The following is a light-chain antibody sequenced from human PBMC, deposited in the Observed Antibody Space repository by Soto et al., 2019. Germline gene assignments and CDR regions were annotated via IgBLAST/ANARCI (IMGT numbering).Light chain of an antibody. CDR1: SSDVGGYNY. CDR2: DVS. J-gene: IGLJ2*01. CDR3: GTWDSSLSGVV. Sequence: QSALTQPRSVSGSPGQSVTISCTGTSSDVGGYNYVSWYQQHPGKAPKLMIYDVSKRPSGVPDRFSGSKSGTSATLGITGLQTGDEADYYCGTWDSSLSGVVFGGGTKVTVL. V-gene: IGLV2-11*01.